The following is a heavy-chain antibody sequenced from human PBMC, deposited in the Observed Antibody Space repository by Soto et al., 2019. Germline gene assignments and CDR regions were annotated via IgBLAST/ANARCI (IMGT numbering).Heavy chain of an antibody. Sequence: HPGGSLRLSCVASGFSFSASGMHWVRQAPGKGLEWVAVVSYDRSSKFYADSVKGRFTISSDDSKNTLYLQMDSLRVEDSAVYYCVKGERSGYSSMFDYWGHGTRVTVSS. CDR2: VSYDRSSK. CDR1: GFSFSASG. D-gene: IGHD6-25*01. V-gene: IGHV3-30*18. CDR3: VKGERSGYSSMFDY. J-gene: IGHJ4*01.